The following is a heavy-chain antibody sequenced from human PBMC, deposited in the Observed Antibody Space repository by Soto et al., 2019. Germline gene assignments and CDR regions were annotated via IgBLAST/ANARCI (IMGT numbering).Heavy chain of an antibody. CDR1: GGTFSSYA. V-gene: IGHV1-69*12. Sequence: QVQLVQSGAEVKKPGSSVKVSCKASGGTFSSYAISWVRQAPGQGLEWMGGIIPIFGTANYAQKFQGRVTIHEAEPTRTAYMEPRSLRSEDTAVYYCACKLGGGDYGDYPGSYYFDTWGQGTLVTVSS. CDR2: IIPIFGTA. D-gene: IGHD4-17*01. J-gene: IGHJ4*02. CDR3: ACKLGGGDYGDYPGSYYFDT.